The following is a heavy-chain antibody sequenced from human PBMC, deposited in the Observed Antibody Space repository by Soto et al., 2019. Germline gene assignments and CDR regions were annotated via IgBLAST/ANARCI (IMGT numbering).Heavy chain of an antibody. D-gene: IGHD3-22*01. CDR3: ARERAIVVVIPFDY. Sequence: PVGSLRLSCAASGFTFSSYAMHWVRQAPGKGLEWVAVISYDGSNKYYADSVKGRFTISRDNSKNTLYLQMNSLRAEDRAVYYCARERAIVVVIPFDYWGQGTLFAVSS. CDR2: ISYDGSNK. V-gene: IGHV3-30-3*01. CDR1: GFTFSSYA. J-gene: IGHJ4*02.